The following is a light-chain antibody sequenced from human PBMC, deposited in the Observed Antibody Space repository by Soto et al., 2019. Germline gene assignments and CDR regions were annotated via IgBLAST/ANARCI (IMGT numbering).Light chain of an antibody. CDR2: DAS. CDR3: QQRANWPLT. J-gene: IGKJ4*01. V-gene: IGKV3-11*01. CDR1: QGVSSY. Sequence: EIVLTQSPATLSLSPGERATLSCRASQGVSSYLAWYQQKPGHAPRLLIYDASNRATGIPARFSGSGSGTDFTLTINSLAPEDFAVYYCQQRANWPLTFGGGTKVEIK.